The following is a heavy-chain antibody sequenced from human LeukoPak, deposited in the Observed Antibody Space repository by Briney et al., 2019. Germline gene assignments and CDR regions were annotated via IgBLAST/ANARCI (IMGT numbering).Heavy chain of an antibody. CDR3: ARPGITAFDI. CDR1: GFTFSSYR. J-gene: IGHJ3*02. Sequence: QTGGSLRLSCAASGFTFSSYRMYWVRQAPGKGLEWVSHISSSGSITYYGDSVKGRITISRDNAKNSVSLYMNSLRAEDSAVYYCARPGITAFDIWGQGTMVTVSS. V-gene: IGHV3-48*01. D-gene: IGHD3-10*01. CDR2: ISSSGSIT.